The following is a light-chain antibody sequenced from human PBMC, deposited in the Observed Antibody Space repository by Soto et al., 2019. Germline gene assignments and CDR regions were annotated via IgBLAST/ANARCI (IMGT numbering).Light chain of an antibody. Sequence: QSALTQPASVSGSPGQSITISCTGTSSDVGGNKYVSWYQQHPGKAPKLIIYDVSNRASGVSDRFPGSKSGNTATLTISGLQAEDEADYYCSAYTSTTSSTVFGPGTKLTVL. J-gene: IGLJ1*01. CDR1: SSDVGGNKY. CDR3: SAYTSTTSSTV. CDR2: DVS. V-gene: IGLV2-14*01.